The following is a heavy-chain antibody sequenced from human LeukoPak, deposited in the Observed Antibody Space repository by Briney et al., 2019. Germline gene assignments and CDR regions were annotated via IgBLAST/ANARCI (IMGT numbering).Heavy chain of an antibody. CDR2: ISYDGSNK. J-gene: IGHJ4*02. V-gene: IGHV3-30*03. D-gene: IGHD3-10*01. CDR1: GFTFSSYG. CDR3: ATPRYYYGSGSYYPYY. Sequence: GGSLRLSCAASGFTFSSYGMHWVRQAPGKGLEWVAVISYDGSNKYYADSVKGRFTISRVNSKNTLYLQMNSLRAEDTAVYYCATPRYYYGSGSYYPYYWGQGTLVTVSS.